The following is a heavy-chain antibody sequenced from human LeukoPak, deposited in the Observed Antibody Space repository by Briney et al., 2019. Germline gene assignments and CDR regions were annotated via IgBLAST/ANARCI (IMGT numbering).Heavy chain of an antibody. CDR3: ARDTCSSTSCYTGPFDY. CDR1: GFTFSDYY. V-gene: IGHV3-11*04. J-gene: IGHJ4*02. Sequence: GGSLRLSCAASGFTFSDYYMSWIRQAPGKGLEWVSYISSSGSTIDYADSVKGRFTISRDNAKNSLYLQMNSLRAEDTAVYYCARDTCSSTSCYTGPFDYWGQGTLVTVSS. CDR2: ISSSGSTI. D-gene: IGHD2-2*02.